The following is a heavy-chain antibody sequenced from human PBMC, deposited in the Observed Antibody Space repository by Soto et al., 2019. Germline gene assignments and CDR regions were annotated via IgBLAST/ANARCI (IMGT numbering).Heavy chain of an antibody. CDR3: ARRRLTGYFDY. CDR2: ISTSSSYT. Sequence: QVQLVESGGGLVKPGGSLRLSCVASGFTFSDHYMTWIRQAPGKGLEWLSYISTSSSYTNYADSLKGRFTISRDNAMNSLYLQMNSLRAEDTAVYYCARRRLTGYFDYWGQGTLVTVSS. J-gene: IGHJ4*02. CDR1: GFTFSDHY. V-gene: IGHV3-11*05.